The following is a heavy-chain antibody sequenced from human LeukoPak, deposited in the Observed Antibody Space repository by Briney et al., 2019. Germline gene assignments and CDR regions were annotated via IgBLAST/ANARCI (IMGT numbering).Heavy chain of an antibody. J-gene: IGHJ4*02. CDR2: IRYDGSNK. CDR1: GFTFSSYG. V-gene: IGHV3-30*02. Sequence: GGSLRLSCAASGFTFSSYGMHWVRQAPGKGLEWVAFIRYDGSNKYYADSVKGRFTISRDNSKNTLYLQMNSLRAEDTAVYYCAKGGSYPLGYYFDYWGQGTLVTVSS. D-gene: IGHD1-26*01. CDR3: AKGGSYPLGYYFDY.